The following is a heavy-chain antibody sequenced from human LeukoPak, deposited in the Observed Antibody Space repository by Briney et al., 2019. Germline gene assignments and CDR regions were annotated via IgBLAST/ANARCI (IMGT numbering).Heavy chain of an antibody. Sequence: GASVKVSCKASGYTFTTYDITWVRQATGQGLEWMGWMNPDSGDAAYAQKFQGRVAMTRDTSISTAYMELSSLGSEDTAVYYCARGLEDYYDTSGYYYAVPAHWGQGTLVTVSS. D-gene: IGHD3-22*01. CDR3: ARGLEDYYDTSGYYYAVPAH. J-gene: IGHJ4*02. CDR1: GYTFTTYD. V-gene: IGHV1-8*01. CDR2: MNPDSGDA.